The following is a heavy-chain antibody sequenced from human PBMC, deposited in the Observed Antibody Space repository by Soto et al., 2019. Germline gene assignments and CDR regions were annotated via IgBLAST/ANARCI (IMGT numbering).Heavy chain of an antibody. J-gene: IGHJ4*02. V-gene: IGHV3-30*04. CDR3: AREIVVARGASYFDY. CDR2: ISYDGNNK. CDR1: GFTFSISA. Sequence: GGSLRLSCAASGFTFSISAMHWVRQAPGKGLEWVAVISYDGNNKYYVDSVKGRFTISRDNAKNSLYLQMNSLRAEDTAVYYCAREIVVARGASYFDYWGPGTLVTVSS. D-gene: IGHD2-2*01.